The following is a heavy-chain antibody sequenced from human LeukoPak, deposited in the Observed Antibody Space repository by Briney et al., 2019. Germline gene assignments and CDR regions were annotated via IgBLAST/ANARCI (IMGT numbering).Heavy chain of an antibody. V-gene: IGHV1-8*01. CDR3: ARGSSDYYDSSGYYYPY. Sequence: GASVKVSCKTSGYTFTSYDINWVRQAAGQGLEWMGWMNPNSGNTGYAQKFLGRVTMTRNTSISTAYMELSSLRSEDTAVYYCARGSSDYYDSSGYYYPYWGQGTLVTVSS. D-gene: IGHD3-22*01. J-gene: IGHJ4*02. CDR2: MNPNSGNT. CDR1: GYTFTSYD.